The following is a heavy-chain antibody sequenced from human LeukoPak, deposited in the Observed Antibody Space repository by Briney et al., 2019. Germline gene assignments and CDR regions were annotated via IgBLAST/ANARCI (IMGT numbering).Heavy chain of an antibody. CDR2: ISSSSSYI. CDR1: GFTFSSYS. D-gene: IGHD2-2*01. J-gene: IGHJ6*02. CDR3: ARDRDIVVAYGMDV. Sequence: GGSLRLSCATSGFTFSSYSMNWVRQAPGKGLEWVSSISSSSSYIYYADSVKGRFTISRDNAKNSLYLQMNSLRAEDTAVYYCARDRDIVVAYGMDVWGQGTTVTVSS. V-gene: IGHV3-21*06.